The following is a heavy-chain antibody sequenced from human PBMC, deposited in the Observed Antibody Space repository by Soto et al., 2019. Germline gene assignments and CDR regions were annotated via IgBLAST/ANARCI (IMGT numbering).Heavy chain of an antibody. CDR1: GFRLGDYA. V-gene: IGHV3-30*03. CDR3: ARDRVWSRMRVYGMDV. CDR2: ISYDGRHT. Sequence: QVQLVESGGGGAQPGGSLRLSCVTSGFRLGDYAMHWVRQAPGKGLEWVAVISYDGRHTYYADSVKGRFTISRDNSRNTLSLQMNSLRDDTAVYYCARDRVWSRMRVYGMDVWGRGTTVTVSS. D-gene: IGHD3-3*01. J-gene: IGHJ6*02.